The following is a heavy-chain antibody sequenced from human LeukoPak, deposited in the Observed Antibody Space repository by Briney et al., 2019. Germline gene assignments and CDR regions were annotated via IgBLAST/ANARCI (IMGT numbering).Heavy chain of an antibody. CDR2: ISWSSGSI. J-gene: IGHJ4*02. D-gene: IGHD6-6*01. Sequence: GRSLRLSCAAPGFTFDDYAMHWVRQAPGKGLEWVSGISWSSGSIGYADSVKGRFTISRDNAKNSLYLQMNSLRAEDTALYYCAKDARGSYSSSSDFDYWGQGTLVTVSS. CDR3: AKDARGSYSSSSDFDY. V-gene: IGHV3-9*01. CDR1: GFTFDDYA.